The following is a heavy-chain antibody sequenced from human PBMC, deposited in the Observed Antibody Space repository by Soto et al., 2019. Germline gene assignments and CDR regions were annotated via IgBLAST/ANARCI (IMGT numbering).Heavy chain of an antibody. CDR2: IWYDGSNK. Sequence: QVQLVESGGGVVQPGRSLRLSCAASGFTFSYYGMHWVRQAPGKGLEWVAVIWYDGSNKYYADSVKGRFTISRDNSKNTLYLQMNSLRAEDTAVYYCARKGDGMDVWGQGTMVTVSS. CDR1: GFTFSYYG. D-gene: IGHD3-16*01. CDR3: ARKGDGMDV. J-gene: IGHJ6*02. V-gene: IGHV3-33*01.